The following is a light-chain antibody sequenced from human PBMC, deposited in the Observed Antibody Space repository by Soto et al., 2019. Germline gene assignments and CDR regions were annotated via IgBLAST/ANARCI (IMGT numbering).Light chain of an antibody. J-gene: IGKJ1*01. CDR3: QQYNGYSET. V-gene: IGKV1-5*01. Sequence: IQMTHSPSSLSAALGDIVAITCRASQSISNWLAWYQQKPGKAPMLLIYGASTLESGVPSRFSGSGSGTEFTLTISSLQPDDFATYYCQQYNGYSETFGQGTKVDIK. CDR2: GAS. CDR1: QSISNW.